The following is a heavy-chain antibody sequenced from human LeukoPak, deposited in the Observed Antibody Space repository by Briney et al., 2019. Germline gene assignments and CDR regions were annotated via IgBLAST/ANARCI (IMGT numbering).Heavy chain of an antibody. J-gene: IGHJ3*02. CDR2: ISGSGGST. CDR1: GFTFSSYA. Sequence: GGSLRLSCAASGFTFSSYAMSWVRQAPGKGLEWVSAISGSGGSTYYADSVKGRFTISRDNSKNTLYLQMNSLRAEDTAVYYCARDSLDDILTGSGPDAFDIWGQGTMVTVSS. V-gene: IGHV3-23*01. CDR3: ARDSLDDILTGSGPDAFDI. D-gene: IGHD3-9*01.